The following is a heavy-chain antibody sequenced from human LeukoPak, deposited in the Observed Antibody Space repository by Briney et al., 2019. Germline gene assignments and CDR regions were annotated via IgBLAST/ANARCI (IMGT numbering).Heavy chain of an antibody. V-gene: IGHV3-30*02. D-gene: IGHD3-10*01. CDR1: GFTFSSYG. Sequence: GGSLRLSCAASGFTFSSYGMHWVRQAPGKGLEWVAFIRYDGSNKYYADSVKGRFTISRDNSKNPLYLQMNSLRAEDTAVYYCAKDAYGSGSTQDYWGQGTLVTVSS. J-gene: IGHJ4*02. CDR3: AKDAYGSGSTQDY. CDR2: IRYDGSNK.